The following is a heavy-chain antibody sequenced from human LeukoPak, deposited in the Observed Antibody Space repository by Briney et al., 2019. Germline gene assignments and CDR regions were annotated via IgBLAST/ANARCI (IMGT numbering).Heavy chain of an antibody. CDR1: GFTFSTNA. J-gene: IGHJ4*02. CDR3: AKDVGKWESLHFFDY. CDR2: ISGSGAST. D-gene: IGHD1-26*01. Sequence: PGGSLRLSCLTSGFTFSTNAMSWVRQAPGKGLKWISGISGSGASTYYADSVTGRFTISRDNSRNTLYLQMNSLRGDDTAVYYCAKDVGKWESLHFFDYWGQGTLVTVSS. V-gene: IGHV3-23*01.